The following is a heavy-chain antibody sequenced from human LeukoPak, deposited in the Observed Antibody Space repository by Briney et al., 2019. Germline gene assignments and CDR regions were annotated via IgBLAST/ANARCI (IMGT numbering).Heavy chain of an antibody. V-gene: IGHV3-30*18. J-gene: IGHJ5*02. Sequence: GGSLRLSCAASGFTFSSYTMHWVRQAPGKGLEWVAVISFDGSNKYYVDSVKGRFTIPRDSSKNTLFLQMNSLRTEDTAVYYCAKTGNYHHNWFDPWGQGTLVTVSS. CDR2: ISFDGSNK. CDR1: GFTFSSYT. D-gene: IGHD3-10*01. CDR3: AKTGNYHHNWFDP.